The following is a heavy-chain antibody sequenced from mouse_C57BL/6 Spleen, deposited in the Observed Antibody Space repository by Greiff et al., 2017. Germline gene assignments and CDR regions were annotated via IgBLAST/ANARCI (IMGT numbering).Heavy chain of an antibody. CDR2: ITPNNGGT. Sequence: VHVKQSGPELVKPGASVKISCKASGYTFTDYYMNWVKQSHGKSLEWIGDITPNNGGTSYNQKFKGKATLTVDKSSSTAYMELRSLTSEDSAVYYCARMGQLRLRAMDYWGQGTSVTVSS. D-gene: IGHD3-2*02. CDR3: ARMGQLRLRAMDY. V-gene: IGHV1-26*01. J-gene: IGHJ4*01. CDR1: GYTFTDYY.